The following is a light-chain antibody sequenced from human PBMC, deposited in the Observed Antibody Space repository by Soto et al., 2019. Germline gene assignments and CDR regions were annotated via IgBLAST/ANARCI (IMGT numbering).Light chain of an antibody. CDR2: AAT. Sequence: AQTPSSRSASTGVAVTITCPASQHIGSVLTWHPQKPGTAPTLLIPAATTLHGAVPSSSRGRGSMTDFTLTITHLQSEDFASYCCQHYLNYPITFGQGTRLEIK. CDR1: QHIGSV. V-gene: IGKV1-8*01. CDR3: QHYLNYPIT. J-gene: IGKJ5*01.